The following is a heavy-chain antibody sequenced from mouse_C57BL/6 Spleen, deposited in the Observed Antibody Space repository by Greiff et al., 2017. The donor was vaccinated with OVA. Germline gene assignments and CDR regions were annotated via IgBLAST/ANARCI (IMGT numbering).Heavy chain of an antibody. Sequence: QVQLQQSGAELVKPGASVKISCKASGYAFSSYWMNWVKQRPGKGLEWIGQIYPGDGDTNYNGKFKGKATLTADKSSSTAYMQLSSLTSEDSAVYFCARSTATTVVADYYAMDYWGQGTSVTVSS. CDR3: ARSTATTVVADYYAMDY. V-gene: IGHV1-80*01. J-gene: IGHJ4*01. CDR1: GYAFSSYW. D-gene: IGHD1-1*01. CDR2: IYPGDGDT.